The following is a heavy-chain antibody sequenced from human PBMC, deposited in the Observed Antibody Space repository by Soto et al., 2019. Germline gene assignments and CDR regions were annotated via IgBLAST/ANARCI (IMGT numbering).Heavy chain of an antibody. J-gene: IGHJ5*02. CDR2: IWYDESHE. V-gene: IGHV3-33*01. Sequence: QVQLVESGGGLVQPERSLRLSCAASGFTFRKHDMHWVRQAPGKGLEWVAVIWYDESHEFYADSVKGRFSISRDNAKNTLYLQMNSLRAEDTAMYYCARDRSEFARWFDRWGQGTLVTVSS. CDR3: ARDRSEFARWFDR. CDR1: GFTFRKHD. D-gene: IGHD2-21*01.